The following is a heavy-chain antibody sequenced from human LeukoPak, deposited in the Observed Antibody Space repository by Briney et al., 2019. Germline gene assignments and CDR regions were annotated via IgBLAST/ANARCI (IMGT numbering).Heavy chain of an antibody. V-gene: IGHV1-8*01. J-gene: IGHJ6*02. Sequence: GASVKVSCKASGYTFTSYDINWVRQATGQGLEWMGWMNPNSGNTGYAQKFQGRVTMTRNTSIGTAYMELSSLRSEDTAVYYCAREVAAAGTYYYYGMDVWGQGTTVTVSS. CDR3: AREVAAAGTYYYYGMDV. CDR1: GYTFTSYD. CDR2: MNPNSGNT. D-gene: IGHD6-13*01.